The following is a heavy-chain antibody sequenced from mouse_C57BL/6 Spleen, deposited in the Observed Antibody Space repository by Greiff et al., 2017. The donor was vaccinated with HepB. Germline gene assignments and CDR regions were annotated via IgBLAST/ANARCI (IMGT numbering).Heavy chain of an antibody. D-gene: IGHD1-1*01. CDR3: ARAPHYYGSSFDWYFDV. CDR1: GFTFSDYY. CDR2: INYDGSST. J-gene: IGHJ1*03. V-gene: IGHV5-16*01. Sequence: EVHLVESEGGLVQPGSSMKLSCTASGFTFSDYYMAWVRQVPEKGLEWVANINYDGSSTYYLDSLKSRFIISRDNAKNILYLQMSSLKSEDTATYYCARAPHYYGSSFDWYFDVWGTGTTVTVAS.